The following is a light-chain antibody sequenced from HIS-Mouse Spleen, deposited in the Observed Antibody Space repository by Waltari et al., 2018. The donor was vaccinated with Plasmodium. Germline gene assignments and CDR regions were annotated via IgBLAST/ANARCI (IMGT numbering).Light chain of an antibody. CDR3: QQSYSTWT. Sequence: DIQMTPSPSSLSASVGDRVTITCRASPSISSYLNWYQQKPGKAPKLLIYAASSLQSGVPSRFSGSGSGTDFTLTISSLQPEYFATYYCQQSYSTWTFGQGTKVEIK. V-gene: IGKV1-39*01. CDR1: PSISSY. CDR2: AAS. J-gene: IGKJ1*01.